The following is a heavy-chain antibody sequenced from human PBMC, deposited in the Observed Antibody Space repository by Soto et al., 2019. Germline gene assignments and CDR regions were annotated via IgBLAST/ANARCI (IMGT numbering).Heavy chain of an antibody. V-gene: IGHV4-61*01. D-gene: IGHD2-15*01. CDR3: ARVFCSGNSCYYFDY. Sequence: SETLSLTCSVSGGSVSSASYYWSWIRQPPGKGLEWIGYIYYSWTTNYNPSLRSRVTFSVDTSKSQFSLKLSSVTAADTAVYYCARVFCSGNSCYYFDYWGQGALVTVSS. J-gene: IGHJ4*02. CDR2: IYYSWTT. CDR1: GGSVSSASYY.